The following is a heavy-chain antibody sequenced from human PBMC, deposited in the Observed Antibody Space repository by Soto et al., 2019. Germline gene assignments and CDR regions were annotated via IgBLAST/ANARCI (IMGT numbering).Heavy chain of an antibody. Sequence: GGSLRLSCAGSGFTFSSYAMHWVRQAPGKGLEWVAVISYDGSNKYYADSVKGRFTISRDNSKNTLYLQMNSLRAEDTAVYYCARSVRITGDWFDPWGQGTLVTVPS. J-gene: IGHJ5*02. V-gene: IGHV3-30-3*01. CDR1: GFTFSSYA. CDR3: ARSVRITGDWFDP. CDR2: ISYDGSNK. D-gene: IGHD7-27*01.